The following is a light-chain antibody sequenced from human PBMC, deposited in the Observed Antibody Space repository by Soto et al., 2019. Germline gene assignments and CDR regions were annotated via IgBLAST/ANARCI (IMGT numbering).Light chain of an antibody. J-gene: IGKJ3*01. CDR1: QSVSNSY. CDR3: QEYGTSPFT. Sequence: EIVLTQSPGTLSLSPGERATLSCRASQSVSNSYLAWYQQRPGQAPRLLFYGASSRATGIPDRFSGSGSGTDFTLTISRLEPEDFAVYYCQEYGTSPFTFGPGTKVDVK. V-gene: IGKV3-20*01. CDR2: GAS.